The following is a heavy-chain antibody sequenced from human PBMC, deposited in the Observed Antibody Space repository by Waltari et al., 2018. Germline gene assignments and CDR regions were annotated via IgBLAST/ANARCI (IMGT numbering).Heavy chain of an antibody. J-gene: IGHJ4*02. V-gene: IGHV3-23*04. CDR2: ISASAIST. CDR1: GLPFRSNA. CDR3: AVADMNLDY. Sequence: EVQLVKFGDGVVQPGGSLRLSCAAFGLPFRSNAMRWDRQTPGRGLEWVSAISASAISTFSADSVKGRFTISRDISKNTLYLQMNSLRAEDTALYYGAVADMNLDYWGQGTLVTVSS.